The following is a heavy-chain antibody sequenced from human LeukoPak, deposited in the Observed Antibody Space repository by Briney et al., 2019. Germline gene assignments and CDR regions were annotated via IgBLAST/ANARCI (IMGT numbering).Heavy chain of an antibody. Sequence: PSETLSLTSTVSGGSTSSSNYYWGWIRQPPGKGLEWIGGIHYSGNTYYNPSLKSRVTISVDTPKNQFSLKLSSVTAADPAVYYCARLGAGPTYYDFWSGYSSFYFDYWGQGTLVTVSS. CDR2: IHYSGNT. J-gene: IGHJ4*02. V-gene: IGHV4-39*01. CDR1: GGSTSSSNYY. CDR3: ARLGAGPTYYDFWSGYSSFYFDY. D-gene: IGHD3-3*01.